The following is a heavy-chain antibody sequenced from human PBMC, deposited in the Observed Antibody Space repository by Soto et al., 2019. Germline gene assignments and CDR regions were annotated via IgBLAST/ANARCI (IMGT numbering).Heavy chain of an antibody. J-gene: IGHJ6*02. D-gene: IGHD3-10*01. V-gene: IGHV4-39*01. CDR2: IYYSGST. CDR3: VGYGSTIGMDV. Sequence: PSETLSLTCTVSGGSISSSSYYSGWIRQPPGKGLEWIGSIYYSGSTYYNPSLKSRVTISVDTSKNQLSLKLSSVTAADTAVYYCVGYGSTIGMDVWGQGTTVTVSS. CDR1: GGSISSSSYY.